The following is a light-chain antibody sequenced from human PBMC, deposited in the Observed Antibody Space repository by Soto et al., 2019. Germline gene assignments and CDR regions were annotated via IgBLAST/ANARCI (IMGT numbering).Light chain of an antibody. J-gene: IGKJ1*01. CDR2: GAS. CDR3: QQYGSSGT. CDR1: QSVSNSY. Sequence: VLTQSAGTLSLSQGERATLSCRASQSVSNSYLAWYQQKPGQAPRLLIYGASNRATGIPDRFSGSGSGTDFSLTISRLEPEDFAVYYCQQYGSSGTFGQGTKVDI. V-gene: IGKV3-20*01.